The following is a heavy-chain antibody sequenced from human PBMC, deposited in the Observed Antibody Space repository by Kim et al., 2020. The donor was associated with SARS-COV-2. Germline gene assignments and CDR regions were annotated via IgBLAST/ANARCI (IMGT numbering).Heavy chain of an antibody. Sequence: AQKLQGRVTMTTDTATSTAYMELRSLRSDDTAVYYCARDRVGPPYYGMDVWGQGTTVTVSS. J-gene: IGHJ6*02. D-gene: IGHD1-26*01. V-gene: IGHV1-18*01. CDR3: ARDRVGPPYYGMDV.